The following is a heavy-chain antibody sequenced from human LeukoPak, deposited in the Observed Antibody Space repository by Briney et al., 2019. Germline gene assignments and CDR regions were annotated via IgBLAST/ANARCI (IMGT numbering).Heavy chain of an antibody. V-gene: IGHV1-69*13. Sequence: SVKVSCKASGGTFSSYAISWVRQAPGQGLEWMGGVIPIFGTANYAQKFQGRVTITADESTSTAYMELSSLRSEDTAVYYCARELLITRTWFDPWGQGTLVTVSS. CDR1: GGTFSSYA. CDR3: ARELLITRTWFDP. D-gene: IGHD3-22*01. J-gene: IGHJ5*02. CDR2: VIPIFGTA.